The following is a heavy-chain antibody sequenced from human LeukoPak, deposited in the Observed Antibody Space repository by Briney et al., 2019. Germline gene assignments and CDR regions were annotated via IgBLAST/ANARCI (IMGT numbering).Heavy chain of an antibody. V-gene: IGHV3-23*01. D-gene: IGHD1-26*01. CDR3: AKALVGATYYFDY. CDR1: GFTFSSYA. Sequence: GGSLRLSCAASGFTFSSYAMSWVRQAPGKGLEGVSAISGSGGSTYYADSVKGRFTISRDNSKNTLYLQMNSLRAEDTAVYYCAKALVGATYYFDYWGQGTLVTVSS. CDR2: ISGSGGST. J-gene: IGHJ4*02.